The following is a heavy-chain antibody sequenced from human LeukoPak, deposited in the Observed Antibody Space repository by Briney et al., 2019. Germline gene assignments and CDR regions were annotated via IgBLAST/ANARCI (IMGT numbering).Heavy chain of an antibody. CDR3: ARVRLGSGWSLFDF. V-gene: IGHV3-53*04. D-gene: IGHD6-19*01. J-gene: IGHJ4*02. Sequence: PGGSLRLSCAASGFTFSSNYMSWVRQAPGKGLEWVSVIYSGGSTYYPPSVKARFTISRHISQNTLYLQMNSLRAEDTAVYYCARVRLGSGWSLFDFWGQGTLVTVSS. CDR2: IYSGGST. CDR1: GFTFSSNY.